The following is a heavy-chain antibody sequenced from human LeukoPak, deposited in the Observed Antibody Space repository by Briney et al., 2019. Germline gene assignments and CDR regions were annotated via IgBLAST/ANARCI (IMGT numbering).Heavy chain of an antibody. CDR2: ISSSGSTI. V-gene: IGHV3-48*03. CDR1: GFTLSSYE. D-gene: IGHD6-13*01. J-gene: IGHJ4*02. Sequence: GGSLRLSCAASGFTLSSYEMNWVRQAPGKGLEWVSYISSSGSTIYYADSVKGRSTISRDNAKNTLYLQMNSLKTEDTAVYYCTTKNLAAAGRGGQGTLVTVSS. CDR3: TTKNLAAAGR.